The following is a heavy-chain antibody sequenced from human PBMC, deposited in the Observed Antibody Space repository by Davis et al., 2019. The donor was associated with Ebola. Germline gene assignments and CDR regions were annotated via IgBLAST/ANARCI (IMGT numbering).Heavy chain of an antibody. CDR3: ARSRRITFGGLNPRSGYYYYGMDV. V-gene: IGHV4-34*01. CDR1: GGSFSGYY. D-gene: IGHD3-16*01. J-gene: IGHJ6*02. Sequence: SETLSLTCAVYGGSFSGYYWSWIRQPPGKGLEWIGEINHSGSTNYNPSLKSRVTISVDTSKNQFSLKLSSVTAADTAVYYCARSRRITFGGLNPRSGYYYYGMDVWGQGTTVTVSS. CDR2: INHSGST.